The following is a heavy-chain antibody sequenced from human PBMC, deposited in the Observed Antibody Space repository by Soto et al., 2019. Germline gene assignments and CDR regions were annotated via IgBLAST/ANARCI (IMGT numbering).Heavy chain of an antibody. J-gene: IGHJ4*02. V-gene: IGHV4-39*07. CDR3: AAAPRY. CDR2: IYYSGST. CDR1: GGSISTRGYY. D-gene: IGHD2-15*01. Sequence: SETLSLTYTVAGGSISTRGYYWSWIRQPPEKGLEWIANIYYSGSTYYNPTLKSRVTISVDTSKNQFSLRLTSVAAADTAVYYCAAAPRYWGQGTLVTVSS.